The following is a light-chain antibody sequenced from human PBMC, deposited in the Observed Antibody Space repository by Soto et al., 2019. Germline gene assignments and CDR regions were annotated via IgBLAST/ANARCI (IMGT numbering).Light chain of an antibody. CDR1: QSVLYSSNNKNY. CDR2: WAS. J-gene: IGKJ2*01. CDR3: QRYESTPPT. Sequence: DIVMTQSPDSLAVSLGERATINCKSSQSVLYSSNNKNYLAWYQQRPGQPPKLLIYWASTRESGVPDRFSGSGSGTDFTLPSTSLQAECVAVYYCQRYESTPPTFGQGTKLEIK. V-gene: IGKV4-1*01.